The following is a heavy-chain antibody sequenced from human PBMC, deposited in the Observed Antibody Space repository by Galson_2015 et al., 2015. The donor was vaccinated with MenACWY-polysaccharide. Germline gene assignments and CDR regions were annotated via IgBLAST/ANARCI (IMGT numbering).Heavy chain of an antibody. CDR2: IRGSSATR. CDR1: GVTLNSDA. J-gene: IGHJ4*02. V-gene: IGHV3-23*01. CDR3: AKGGGAISSSPYDY. Sequence: SLRLCCAASGVTLNSDAMNWGGQAPGQGPEWVGAIRGSSATRYYEDYVKGRFTISRDNSKSTLYLQMNSLRSEDTAIYYCAKGGGAISSSPYDYWGQGTLVTVSS. D-gene: IGHD6-6*01.